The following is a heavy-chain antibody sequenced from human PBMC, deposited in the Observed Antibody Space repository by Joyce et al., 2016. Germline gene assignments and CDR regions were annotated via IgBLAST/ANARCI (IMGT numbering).Heavy chain of an antibody. CDR2: FLPVFGTP. J-gene: IGHJ4*02. D-gene: IGHD5-12*01. V-gene: IGHV1-69*01. CDR3: TGGGYSGAFDN. Sequence: QVQLVQSGAEVKKPGSSAKVSCKAYGGTFSSYVISWVRQAPGQGLDWVAGFLPVFGTPNYAQKFQGRVTITALESTSTVYMELNSLSSEDTAVYYCTGGGYSGAFDNWGQGTLVTVSS. CDR1: GGTFSSYV.